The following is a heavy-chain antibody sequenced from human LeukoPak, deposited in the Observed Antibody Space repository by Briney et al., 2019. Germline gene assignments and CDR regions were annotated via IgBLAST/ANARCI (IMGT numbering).Heavy chain of an antibody. Sequence: GGSLRLSCAASGFTFSNSALNWVRQAPGKGLEWVSTIANSGDNTYYADSVKGRFTISRDNFRNTLYLQMNSLRAEDTAVYYCVKSAGKDGYRNSFDMWGHGTVVTVSS. D-gene: IGHD5-24*01. V-gene: IGHV3-23*01. CDR2: IANSGDNT. CDR3: VKSAGKDGYRNSFDM. J-gene: IGHJ3*02. CDR1: GFTFSNSA.